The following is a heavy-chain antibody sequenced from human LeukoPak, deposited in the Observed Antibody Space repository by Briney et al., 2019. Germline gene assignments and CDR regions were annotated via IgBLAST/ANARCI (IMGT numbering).Heavy chain of an antibody. CDR3: AKDLSQRLLRGDFDS. CDR2: VTGSGGAP. V-gene: IGHV3-23*01. Sequence: GGSLRLSCGASGFTFSTYAMSWVRQAPGKGLEWVSGVTGSGGAPYYADSVKGRFSISRDNSKNTVYLQMNSLRVEDTAIYYCAKDLSQRLLRGDFDSWGQGALVSVSS. D-gene: IGHD6-25*01. CDR1: GFTFSTYA. J-gene: IGHJ4*02.